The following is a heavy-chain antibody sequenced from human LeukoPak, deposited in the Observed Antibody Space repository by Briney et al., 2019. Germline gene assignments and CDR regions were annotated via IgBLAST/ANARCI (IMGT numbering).Heavy chain of an antibody. CDR3: ARDFLAYYYDSSGYFGN. J-gene: IGHJ4*02. D-gene: IGHD3-22*01. CDR2: INPNSGGT. V-gene: IGHV1-2*02. CDR1: GYTFTSYD. Sequence: GASVKVSCKASGYTFTSYDINWVRQATGQGLEWMGWINPNSGGTNYAQKFQGRVTMTRDTSISTAYMELSRLRSDDTAVYYCARDFLAYYYDSSGYFGNWGQGTLVTVSS.